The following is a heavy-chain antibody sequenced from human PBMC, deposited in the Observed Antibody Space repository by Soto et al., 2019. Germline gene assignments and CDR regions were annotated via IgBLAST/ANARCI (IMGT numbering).Heavy chain of an antibody. Sequence: QVQLVESGGGVVQPGTSLRLSCVASGLIFSDYGMHWVRQAPGKGLEWVAVIWHDGNTKSYADSVKGRFTISRDDSKNMLYLHMNSLRAEDTAVYHCATERGASPFDYWGQGTLVTVSS. CDR3: ATERGASPFDY. D-gene: IGHD2-2*01. J-gene: IGHJ4*02. V-gene: IGHV3-33*01. CDR1: GLIFSDYG. CDR2: IWHDGNTK.